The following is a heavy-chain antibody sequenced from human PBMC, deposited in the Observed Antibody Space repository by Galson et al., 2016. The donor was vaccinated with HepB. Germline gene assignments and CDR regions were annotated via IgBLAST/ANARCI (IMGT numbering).Heavy chain of an antibody. CDR1: RFTFSNYD. CDR2: ISGSGLII. V-gene: IGHV3-48*03. J-gene: IGHJ4*02. Sequence: SLRLSCAASRFTFSNYDMNWVRQAPGKGLEWVSYISGSGLIIYYADSVKGRFTISRDNTNNSLFLQMNSLRADDTAVYYCARAECSDSCTYFYSWGLGALVTVSS. D-gene: IGHD2-15*01. CDR3: ARAECSDSCTYFYS.